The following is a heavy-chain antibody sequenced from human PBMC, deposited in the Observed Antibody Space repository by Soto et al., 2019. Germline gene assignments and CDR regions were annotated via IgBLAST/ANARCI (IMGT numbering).Heavy chain of an antibody. J-gene: IGHJ4*02. D-gene: IGHD6-6*01. V-gene: IGHV3-30*03. Sequence: QVQLVESGGGVVQPGRSLRLSCAASGFTFSSYGIHWVRQAPGKGLEWVAVISYDGSKKYYADSVKGRFSISRDISKNGLFLQRNGRRAEDRAVYYCPGGSSGGEHFDYGGQGTLVTVSS. CDR3: PGGSSGGEHFDY. CDR1: GFTFSSYG. CDR2: ISYDGSKK.